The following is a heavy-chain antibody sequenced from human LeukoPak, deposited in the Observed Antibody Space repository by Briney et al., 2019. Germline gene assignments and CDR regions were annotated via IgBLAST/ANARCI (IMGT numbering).Heavy chain of an antibody. D-gene: IGHD6-13*01. Sequence: GGSLRLSCAASRFTFSSYAMSWVRQAPGKGLEWVSAISANGGGTYYADSVKGRFTISRDNSKNTLYLQMNSLRAEDTAVYYCAKGSSPFDYWGQGTLVTVSS. CDR3: AKGSSPFDY. V-gene: IGHV3-23*01. CDR2: ISANGGGT. CDR1: RFTFSSYA. J-gene: IGHJ4*02.